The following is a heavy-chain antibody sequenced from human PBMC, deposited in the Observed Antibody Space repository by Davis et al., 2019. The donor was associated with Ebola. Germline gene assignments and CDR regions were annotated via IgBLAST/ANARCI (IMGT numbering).Heavy chain of an antibody. Sequence: GGSLRLSCAASGFTFSSYGMHWVRQAPGKGLEWVAVIWYDGSNKYYADSVKGRFTISRDNSKNTLYLQMNSLRAKDTAVYYCARETAPGDGWDYYGMDVWGQGTTVTVSS. CDR3: ARETAPGDGWDYYGMDV. D-gene: IGHD5-24*01. V-gene: IGHV3-33*01. CDR2: IWYDGSNK. J-gene: IGHJ6*02. CDR1: GFTFSSYG.